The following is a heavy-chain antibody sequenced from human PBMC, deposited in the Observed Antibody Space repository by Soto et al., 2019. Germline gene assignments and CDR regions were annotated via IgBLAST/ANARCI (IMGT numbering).Heavy chain of an antibody. V-gene: IGHV3-30*18. CDR2: ISYDGSNK. J-gene: IGHJ4*02. D-gene: IGHD1-26*01. CDR3: AKDFALPPDPPTWGFDY. CDR1: GFTFSSYG. Sequence: GGSLRLSCAASGFTFSSYGMHWVRQAPGKGLEWVAVISYDGSNKYYADSVKGRFTISRDNSKNTLYLQMNSLRAEDTAVYYCAKDFALPPDPPTWGFDYWGQGTLVTVSS.